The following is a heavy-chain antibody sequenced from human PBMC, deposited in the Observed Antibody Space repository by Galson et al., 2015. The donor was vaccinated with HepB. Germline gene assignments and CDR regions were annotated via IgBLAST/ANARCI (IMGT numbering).Heavy chain of an antibody. CDR1: GFTFSSYG. CDR2: IWYDGSNK. D-gene: IGHD1-26*01. V-gene: IGHV3-33*01. CDR3: AREDRGGSYFSRYYYGMDV. Sequence: SLRLSCAASGFTFSSYGMHWVRQAPGKGLEWVAVIWYDGSNKYYADSVKGRFTISRDNSKNTLYLQMNSLRAEDTAVYYCAREDRGGSYFSRYYYGMDVWGQGTTVTVSS. J-gene: IGHJ6*02.